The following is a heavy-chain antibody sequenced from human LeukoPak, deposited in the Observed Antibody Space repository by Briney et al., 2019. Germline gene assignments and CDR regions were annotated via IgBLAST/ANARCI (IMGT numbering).Heavy chain of an antibody. J-gene: IGHJ4*02. V-gene: IGHV3-23*01. CDR2: ISGSGGST. D-gene: IGHD5-18*01. Sequence: GGSLRLSCAASGFTFTTYATSWVRQAPGKGLEWVSAISGSGGSTYYADSVKGRFTISRDNSKNTLYLQMNSLRAEDTAVYYCAKHALKTAMAFFDYWGQGTLVTVSS. CDR1: GFTFTTYA. CDR3: AKHALKTAMAFFDY.